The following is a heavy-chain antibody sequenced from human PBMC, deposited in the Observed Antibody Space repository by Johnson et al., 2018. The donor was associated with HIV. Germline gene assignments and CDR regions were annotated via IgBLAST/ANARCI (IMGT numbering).Heavy chain of an antibody. CDR3: TRRSPYDAFDI. V-gene: IGHV3-66*02. J-gene: IGHJ3*02. CDR2: IYSGGTT. Sequence: VQLVESGGGLVKPGVSLRLSCAASGFTVSSNYMSWVRQAPGKGLEWVSVIYSGGTTHYADSVKGRSTISRDNSKNTLYLQMNSLRAEDTAVYYCTRRSPYDAFDIWGQGTMVTVSS. CDR1: GFTVSSNY.